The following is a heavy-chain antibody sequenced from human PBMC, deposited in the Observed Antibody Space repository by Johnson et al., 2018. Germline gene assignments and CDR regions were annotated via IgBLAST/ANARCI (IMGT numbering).Heavy chain of an antibody. CDR2: IYSGGST. J-gene: IGHJ6*03. V-gene: IGHV3-53*01. D-gene: IGHD6-13*01. CDR1: GFTVSSNY. CDR3: ARGAAAGIIYYYYMDG. Sequence: VQLVQSGGGVVQPGRSLRLSCAASGFTVSSNYMSWVRQAPGKGLECVSVIYSGGSTYYADSVKGRFPISRDNSKNTPYLQINSLRAEDTAVYYWARGAAAGIIYYYYMDGWGKGTTVTVSS.